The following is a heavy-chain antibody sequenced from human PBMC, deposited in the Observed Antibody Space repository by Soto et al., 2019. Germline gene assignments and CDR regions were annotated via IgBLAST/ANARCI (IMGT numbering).Heavy chain of an antibody. CDR1: GLTVSGNY. Sequence: PGGSLRLSCAVSGLTVSGNYVTWVRQTPGKGLEWVSIMHSAGGTYYTDSVKGRFTTSRDNFENTVYLQMTSLRAEDTAVYYCATKYGSGRYYFDYWGQGTLVTVSS. V-gene: IGHV3-53*01. CDR3: ATKYGSGRYYFDY. CDR2: MHSAGGT. D-gene: IGHD6-19*01. J-gene: IGHJ4*02.